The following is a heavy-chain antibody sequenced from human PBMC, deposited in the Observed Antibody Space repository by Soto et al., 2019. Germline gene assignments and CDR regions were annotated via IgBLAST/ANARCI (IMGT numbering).Heavy chain of an antibody. CDR1: GFTFSRYG. CDR2: IWYDGSNK. D-gene: IGHD3-10*01. CDR3: AREGPMVRGLYYYYGMDV. J-gene: IGHJ6*02. Sequence: QVQLVASGGGVVQPGRSLRLSCASSGFTFSRYGMHWVRQAPGKGLEWVAVIWYDGSNKYYEDSVKGRFTISRYNSKKTLYLQMNSLRAEDTAVYYCAREGPMVRGLYYYYGMDVWGQGTTVTVSS. V-gene: IGHV3-33*01.